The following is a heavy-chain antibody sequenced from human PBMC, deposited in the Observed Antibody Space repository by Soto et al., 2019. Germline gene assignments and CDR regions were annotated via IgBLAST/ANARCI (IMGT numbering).Heavy chain of an antibody. J-gene: IGHJ5*02. CDR3: GRDGVGATPLGWFHP. CDR1: GYTFIGYY. D-gene: IGHD1-26*01. CDR2: INPRSGDT. V-gene: IGHV1-2*06. Sequence: QVQLVQSGAEVKKPGASVKVSCKASGYTFIGYYIHCVRQSPGQGLDWMGRINPRSGDTTYSQKLQGRLTMTRDTSISTAYMEVSSLRSDDTAGYFCGRDGVGATPLGWFHPLCQGSLVTVS.